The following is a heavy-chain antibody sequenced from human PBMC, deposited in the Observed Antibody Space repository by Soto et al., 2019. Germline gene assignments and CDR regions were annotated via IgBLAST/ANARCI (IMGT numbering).Heavy chain of an antibody. CDR2: IYYSGST. Sequence: SETLSLTCTVSGGSISSGDYYWSWIRQPPGKGLEWTGYIYYSGSTYYNPSLKSRVTISVDTSKNQFSLKLSSVTAADTAVYYCARVGLGPYGDYHFDYWGQGTLVTVSS. CDR1: GGSISSGDYY. V-gene: IGHV4-30-4*01. CDR3: ARVGLGPYGDYHFDY. D-gene: IGHD4-17*01. J-gene: IGHJ4*02.